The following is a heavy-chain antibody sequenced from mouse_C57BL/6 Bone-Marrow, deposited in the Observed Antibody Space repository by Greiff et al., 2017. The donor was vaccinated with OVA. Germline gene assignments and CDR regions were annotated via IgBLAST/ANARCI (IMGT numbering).Heavy chain of an antibody. CDR2: IDPANGNT. CDR1: GFNIKNTY. D-gene: IGHD2-4*01. J-gene: IGHJ1*03. Sequence: EVQGVESVAELVRPGASVKLSCTASGFNIKNTYMHWVKQRPEQGLEWIGRIDPANGNTKSAPQFQGKATITADPSSNTAYLQLSSLTSEDTAIYYCATDYHWYFDVWGTGTTVTVSS. V-gene: IGHV14-3*01. CDR3: ATDYHWYFDV.